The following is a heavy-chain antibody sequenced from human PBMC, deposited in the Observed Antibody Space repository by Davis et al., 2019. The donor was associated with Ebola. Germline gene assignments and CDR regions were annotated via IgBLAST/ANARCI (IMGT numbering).Heavy chain of an antibody. CDR3: ARREVVAARKGYYYGMDV. V-gene: IGHV3-30-3*01. CDR1: GFTFSSYA. J-gene: IGHJ6*02. D-gene: IGHD2-15*01. Sequence: GESLKISCAASGFTFSSYAMHWVRQAPGKGLEWVAVISYDGSNKYYADSVKGRFTISRDNSKNTLYLQMNSLRAEDTAVYYCARREVVAARKGYYYGMDVWGQGTTVTVSS. CDR2: ISYDGSNK.